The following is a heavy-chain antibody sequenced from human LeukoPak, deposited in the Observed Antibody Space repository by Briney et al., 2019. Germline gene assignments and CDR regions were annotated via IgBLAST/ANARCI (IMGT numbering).Heavy chain of an antibody. CDR3: ARHSPSPDSGDDVFGYWYFDL. V-gene: IGHV4-59*08. J-gene: IGHJ2*01. CDR1: GGSITSHF. Sequence: KSSETLSLTCSVSGGSITSHFWSWIRQPPGKGLEWIGYISDSGNTYYNPSLRSRLTVSVDRSLNQVSLSLTSVTAADTAVYFCARHSPSPDSGDDVFGYWYFDLWGRGTLLTVSS. CDR2: ISDSGNT. D-gene: IGHD4-17*01.